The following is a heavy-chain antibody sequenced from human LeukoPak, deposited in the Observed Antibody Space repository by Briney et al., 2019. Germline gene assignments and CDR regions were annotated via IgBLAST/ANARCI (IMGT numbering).Heavy chain of an antibody. Sequence: ASVKVSFKASGYTFTIYGISWVRQAPGQGLEWMGWISAYNGNTNYAQKLQGRVTMTTDTSTSTAYMELRSLRSDDTAVYYCARDSITMVRGPYYYYYGMDVWGQGTTVTVSS. D-gene: IGHD3-10*01. V-gene: IGHV1-18*01. CDR3: ARDSITMVRGPYYYYYGMDV. CDR1: GYTFTIYG. CDR2: ISAYNGNT. J-gene: IGHJ6*02.